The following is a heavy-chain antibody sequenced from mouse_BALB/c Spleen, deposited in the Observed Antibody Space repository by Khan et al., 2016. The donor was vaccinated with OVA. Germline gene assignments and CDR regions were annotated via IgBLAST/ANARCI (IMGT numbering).Heavy chain of an antibody. CDR3: VRGTFAY. CDR1: GYSFTSYY. V-gene: IGHV1S135*01. J-gene: IGHJ3*01. D-gene: IGHD3-3*01. CDR2: IDPFNGGT. Sequence: LKQSGPELMKPGTSVNISCKASGYSFTSYYIHWVKQSHGKSLEWIGYIDPFNGGTDYNQKFKGKATLSVDKSSSTAYMHLSSLTSEDSAVYYCVRGTFAYWGQGTLVTVSA.